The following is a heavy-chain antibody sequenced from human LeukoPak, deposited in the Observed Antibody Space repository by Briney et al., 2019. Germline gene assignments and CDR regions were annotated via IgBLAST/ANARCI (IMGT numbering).Heavy chain of an antibody. CDR3: ARVARPMVRGVDFDY. D-gene: IGHD3-10*01. CDR1: GGSISSSSYY. CDR2: IYYSGST. V-gene: IGHV4-39*07. J-gene: IGHJ4*02. Sequence: SETLSLTCTVSGGSISSSSYYWGWIRQPPGKGLEWIGSIYYSGSTYYNPSLKSRVTISVDTSKNQFSLKLSSVTAADTAVYYCARVARPMVRGVDFDYWGQGTLVTVSS.